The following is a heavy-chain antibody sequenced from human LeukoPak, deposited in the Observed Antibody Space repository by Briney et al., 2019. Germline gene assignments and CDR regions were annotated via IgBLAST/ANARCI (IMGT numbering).Heavy chain of an antibody. Sequence: GGSLRLSCAASGFTFSSYWMHWVRQAPGKGLVWVSRINTDGSSTSYADSVKGRFTISRDNAKNTLYLQMNSLRAEDTAVYYWARGVEHYDSSGLVFYYFDYWGQGTLVTVSS. CDR2: INTDGSST. J-gene: IGHJ4*02. V-gene: IGHV3-74*01. CDR1: GFTFSSYW. CDR3: ARGVEHYDSSGLVFYYFDY. D-gene: IGHD3-22*01.